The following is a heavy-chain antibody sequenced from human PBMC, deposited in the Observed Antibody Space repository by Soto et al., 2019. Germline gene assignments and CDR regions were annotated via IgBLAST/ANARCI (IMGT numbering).Heavy chain of an antibody. V-gene: IGHV1-46*01. D-gene: IGHD1-20*01. CDR2: IPPSGGTT. Sequence: KGAWKTSVYTFSSYDIRWVRQNPGQGLEWMGNIPPSGGTTTYAQKFQGRVTMTRDTSTTSVYMELSSLRSEDTAVYFCVRYIRNDPEPSDVWGKATSVTVSS. J-gene: IGHJ3*01. CDR1: VYTFSSYD. CDR3: VRYIRNDPEPSDV.